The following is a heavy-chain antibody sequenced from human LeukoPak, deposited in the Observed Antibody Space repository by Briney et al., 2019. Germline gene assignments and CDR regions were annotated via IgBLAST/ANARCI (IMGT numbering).Heavy chain of an antibody. D-gene: IGHD3-3*01. J-gene: IGHJ6*03. CDR2: MNPNSGNT. CDR3: ARVGYPFWSGYSYHYYYMDV. Sequence: ASVKVSCKASGYTFTSYDINWVRQATGQGLEWMGWMNPNSGNTGYAQKFQGRVTITRNTSISTAYMELSSLRSEDTAVYYCARVGYPFWSGYSYHYYYMDVWGKGTTVTVSS. CDR1: GYTFTSYD. V-gene: IGHV1-8*03.